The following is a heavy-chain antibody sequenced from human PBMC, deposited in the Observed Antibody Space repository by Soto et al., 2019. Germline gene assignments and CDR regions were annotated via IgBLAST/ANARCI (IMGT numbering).Heavy chain of an antibody. CDR1: GFTFSSYA. CDR3: AKFSRYSASPQGWFDS. D-gene: IGHD3-16*02. J-gene: IGHJ5*01. CDR2: ISGSGDST. V-gene: IGHV3-23*01. Sequence: GGSLRLSCAASGFTFSSYAMSWVRQAPGKGLEWVSAISGSGDSTYYADSVKGRFSISRDKSISTAYLRWTSLKASDTAMYYCAKFSRYSASPQGWFDSWGQGTQVTVSS.